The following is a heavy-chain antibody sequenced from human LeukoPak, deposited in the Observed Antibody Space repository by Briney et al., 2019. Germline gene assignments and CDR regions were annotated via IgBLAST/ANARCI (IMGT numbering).Heavy chain of an antibody. CDR2: IYHSGST. D-gene: IGHD4-17*01. CDR1: GGSISSGGYS. CDR3: ARAIPPYGGYAQTFFDY. Sequence: SETLSLTCAVSGGSISSGGYSWSWIRQPPGMGLEWIGYIYHSGSTYYNPSLKSRVTISVDRSKNQFSLKLSSVTAADMAVYYCARAIPPYGGYAQTFFDYWGQGTLVTVSS. V-gene: IGHV4-30-2*01. J-gene: IGHJ4*02.